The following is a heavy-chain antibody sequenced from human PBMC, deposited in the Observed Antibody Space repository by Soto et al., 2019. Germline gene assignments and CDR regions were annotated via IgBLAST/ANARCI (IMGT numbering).Heavy chain of an antibody. CDR2: ISAYNGNT. CDR1: GYTFTSYG. D-gene: IGHD3-22*01. Sequence: ASVKVSCKASGYTFTSYGISWVRQAPGQGLEWMGWISAYNGNTNYAQKQQGRVTMTTDTSTSTAYMELRSLRSDDTAVYYCARGDYYDSSGYAFDIWGQGTMVTVS. J-gene: IGHJ3*02. V-gene: IGHV1-18*01. CDR3: ARGDYYDSSGYAFDI.